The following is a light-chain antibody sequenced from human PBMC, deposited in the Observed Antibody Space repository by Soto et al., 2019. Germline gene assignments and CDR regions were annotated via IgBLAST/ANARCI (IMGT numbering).Light chain of an antibody. Sequence: DIHMTQSPSSLSASVGDTVSITCRSSETIGEYLNWYSHRPGRAPKLLIYSASNLPSWVPTRFRGYGSGTDFTLSISSLQPEDFATYYFEQVYSDPPTFCQGTKVDVK. V-gene: IGKV1-39*01. CDR2: SAS. J-gene: IGKJ2*01. CDR3: EQVYSDPPT. CDR1: ETIGEY.